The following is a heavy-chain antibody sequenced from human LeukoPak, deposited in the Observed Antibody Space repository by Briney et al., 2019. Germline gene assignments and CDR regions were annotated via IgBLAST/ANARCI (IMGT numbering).Heavy chain of an antibody. D-gene: IGHD3-3*01. V-gene: IGHV1-46*01. CDR3: ARELTIFGVVIRGTLDY. CDR2: INPSGGST. Sequence: ASVKVSCKASGYTFTSYYMHWVRQAPGQGLEWMGIINPSGGSTSYAQKFQGRVTMTRDTSTSTVYMELSSLRSEDTAVYYCARELTIFGVVIRGTLDYWGQGTLVTVSS. J-gene: IGHJ4*02. CDR1: GYTFTSYY.